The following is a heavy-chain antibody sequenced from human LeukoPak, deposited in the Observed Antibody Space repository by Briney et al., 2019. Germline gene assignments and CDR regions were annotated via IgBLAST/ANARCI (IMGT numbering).Heavy chain of an antibody. D-gene: IGHD3-10*01. Sequence: PGGSLRLSCAASGFTFSSYAMHWVRQAPGKGLEWVAIISDDGSNEYYADSVKGRFTISRDNSKNTLYLQMNSLRAEDTAVYYCATPKGGSGSHRAPLEYWGQGTLVTAST. CDR1: GFTFSSYA. CDR3: ATPKGGSGSHRAPLEY. J-gene: IGHJ4*02. CDR2: ISDDGSNE. V-gene: IGHV3-30-3*01.